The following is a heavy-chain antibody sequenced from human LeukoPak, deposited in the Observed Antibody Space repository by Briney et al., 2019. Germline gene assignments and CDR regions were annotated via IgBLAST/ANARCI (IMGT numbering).Heavy chain of an antibody. J-gene: IGHJ4*02. CDR3: ARGYNYGNY. CDR1: GFTFSNYA. CDR2: ISGSGGTT. V-gene: IGHV3-23*01. D-gene: IGHD5-18*01. Sequence: GGSLRLSCAASGFTFSNYAMTWVRQAPGKGLEWVSGISGSGGTTYYADSVKGRFTISRDNSKTTLYLQMNSLRAEDTALYYCARGYNYGNYCDQGTLVTVSS.